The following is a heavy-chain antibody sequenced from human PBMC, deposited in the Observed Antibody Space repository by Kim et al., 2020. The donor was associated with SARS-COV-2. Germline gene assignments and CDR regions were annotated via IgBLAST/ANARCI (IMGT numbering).Heavy chain of an antibody. CDR3: AKDWGSRDGYNVGRYWYFDL. CDR2: ISGSGGST. V-gene: IGHV3-23*01. D-gene: IGHD3-16*01. J-gene: IGHJ2*01. CDR1: GFTFSSYA. Sequence: GGSLRLSCAASGFTFSSYAMSWVRQAPGKGLEWVSAISGSGGSTYYADSVKGRFTISRDNSKNTLYLQMNSLRAEDTAVYYCAKDWGSRDGYNVGRYWYFDLWGRGTLVTVSS.